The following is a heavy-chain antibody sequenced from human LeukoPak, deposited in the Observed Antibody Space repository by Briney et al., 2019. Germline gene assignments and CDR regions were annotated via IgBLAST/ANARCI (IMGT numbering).Heavy chain of an antibody. V-gene: IGHV4-4*07. Sequence: PSETLSLTCSVSGGSISSYYWNWIRQPAGKGLEWIGRIYRSGNTNYNASLKSRVTMSVDTSKNQFSLRLNSVTAADTAVYYCARGNIESKSYYYMGVWGKGTTVTVSS. CDR2: IYRSGNT. CDR1: GGSISSYY. CDR3: ARGNIESKSYYYMGV. J-gene: IGHJ6*03. D-gene: IGHD2/OR15-2a*01.